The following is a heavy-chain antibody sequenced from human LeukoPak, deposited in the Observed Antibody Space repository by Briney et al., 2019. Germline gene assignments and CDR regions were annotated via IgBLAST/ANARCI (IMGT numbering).Heavy chain of an antibody. D-gene: IGHD6-19*01. CDR2: IYSGGST. CDR1: GFTVSTKY. V-gene: IGHV3-66*01. Sequence: GGSLRLSCAASGFTVSTKYLSWVRQAPGKGLEWVSVIYSGGSTYYADSVKGRFTISRDNSKNTLYLQMNSLRAEDTAAYYCARDLAPSGWYYFDYWGQGTLVTVSS. CDR3: ARDLAPSGWYYFDY. J-gene: IGHJ4*02.